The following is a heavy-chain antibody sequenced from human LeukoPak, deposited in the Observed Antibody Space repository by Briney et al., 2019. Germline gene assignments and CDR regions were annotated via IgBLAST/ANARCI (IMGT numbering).Heavy chain of an antibody. V-gene: IGHV3-66*01. D-gene: IGHD1-26*01. J-gene: IGHJ4*02. CDR3: ARGYLIDY. CDR2: VYSGDRT. CDR1: GFTVNSNY. Sequence: GGSLRLSCAASGFTVNSNYMSWVRQAPGKGLEWVSAVYSGDRTYYADSVKGRFTISTDDSTNTLYLLMNSLRAEDTAVYYCARGYLIDYWGQGTLVTVSS.